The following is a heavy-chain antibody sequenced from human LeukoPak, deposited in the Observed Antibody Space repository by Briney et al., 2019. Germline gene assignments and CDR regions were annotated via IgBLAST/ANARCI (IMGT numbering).Heavy chain of an antibody. CDR1: GFTFSSYG. D-gene: IGHD6-13*01. V-gene: IGHV3-30*18. CDR3: AKLTSKYSSSRYDY. Sequence: PGGSLRLSCAASGFTFSSYGMHWVRQAPGKGLEWVAVISYDGSNKYYADSVKGRFIISRDNSKNTLYLQMNSLRAEDTAVYYCAKLTSKYSSSRYDYWGQGTLVTVSS. CDR2: ISYDGSNK. J-gene: IGHJ4*02.